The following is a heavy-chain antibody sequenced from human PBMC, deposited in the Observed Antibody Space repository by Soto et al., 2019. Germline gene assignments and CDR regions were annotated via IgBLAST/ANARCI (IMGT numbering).Heavy chain of an antibody. J-gene: IGHJ6*02. D-gene: IGHD5-18*01. Sequence: GASVKVSCKASGYTFTSYAMHWVRQAPGQRLEWMGWINAGNGNTKYSQKFQGRVTITRDTSASTAYMELSSLRSEDTAVYYCASLERGYSYGTDYYYYGMDVWGQGTTVTVSS. CDR3: ASLERGYSYGTDYYYYGMDV. V-gene: IGHV1-3*01. CDR1: GYTFTSYA. CDR2: INAGNGNT.